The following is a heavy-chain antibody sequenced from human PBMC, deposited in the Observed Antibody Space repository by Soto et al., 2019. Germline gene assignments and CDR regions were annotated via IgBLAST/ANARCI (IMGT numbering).Heavy chain of an antibody. Sequence: QLQLHESGPGLVKPSETLSLACIVSGGSVSSGNYYWGWIRPPPGKGLEWIGSMYYGGSTFYKPSLKRRVTTSVDTSQNQFSLELSSVTAADTAVYFCARRGVTTPLNFFDLWGQGTLVTVSS. CDR2: MYYGGST. D-gene: IGHD4-17*01. J-gene: IGHJ5*02. CDR3: ARRGVTTPLNFFDL. V-gene: IGHV4-39*01. CDR1: GGSVSSGNYY.